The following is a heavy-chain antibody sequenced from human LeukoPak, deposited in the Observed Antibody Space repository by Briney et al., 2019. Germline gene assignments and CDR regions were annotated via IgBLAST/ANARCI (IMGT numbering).Heavy chain of an antibody. J-gene: IGHJ3*02. CDR2: MNPNSGNT. CDR1: GYTFTSYD. CDR3: ARSESRWFGELYAFDI. Sequence: ASVKVSCKASGYTFTSYDINWVRQATGQWLEWMGWMNPNSGNTGYAQKFQGRVTMTRNTSISTAYMELSSLRSEDTAVYYCARSESRWFGELYAFDIWGQGTMVTVSS. V-gene: IGHV1-8*01. D-gene: IGHD3-10*01.